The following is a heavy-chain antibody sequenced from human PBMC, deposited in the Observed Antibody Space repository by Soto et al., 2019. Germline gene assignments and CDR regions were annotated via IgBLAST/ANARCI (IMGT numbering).Heavy chain of an antibody. CDR3: ARDASIAARRTLWYFDL. CDR1: GYTFTSYA. J-gene: IGHJ2*01. V-gene: IGHV1-3*01. CDR2: INAGNSNT. Sequence: QVQLVQSGAEVKKPGASVKVSCKASGYTFTSYAMHWVRQAPGQRLEWMGWINAGNSNTKYSQKFQGRVTITRDTSASTAYMELSSLRSEDTAVYYCARDASIAARRTLWYFDLWGRGTLVTVSS. D-gene: IGHD6-6*01.